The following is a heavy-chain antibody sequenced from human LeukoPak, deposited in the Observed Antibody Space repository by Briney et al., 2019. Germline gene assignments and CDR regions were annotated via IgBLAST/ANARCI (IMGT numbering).Heavy chain of an antibody. D-gene: IGHD2-15*01. Sequence: SETLSLTCTVSGGSISSYYWSWIRQPPGKGLEWIGYIYYSGSTNYNPSLKSRVTISVDTSKNQFSLKLSSVTAADTAVYYCAREVGVACSGGSCYSVSFDYWGQGTLVTVSS. CDR1: GGSISSYY. CDR2: IYYSGST. J-gene: IGHJ4*02. CDR3: AREVGVACSGGSCYSVSFDY. V-gene: IGHV4-59*01.